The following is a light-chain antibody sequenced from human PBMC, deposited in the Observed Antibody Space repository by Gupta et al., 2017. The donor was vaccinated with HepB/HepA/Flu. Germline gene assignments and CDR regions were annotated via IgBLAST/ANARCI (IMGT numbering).Light chain of an antibody. Sequence: SVLTPPPSASGTPGQRVTISCSGSSSDIGSNNVNWYQQLPGTAPKLLMYSNKQRPSGVPDRFSGSKSGTTASLAISGLQSEDEADYYCAAWDDTLKHVIFGGGTKLTVL. CDR1: SSDIGSNN. CDR2: SNK. J-gene: IGLJ2*01. V-gene: IGLV1-44*01. CDR3: AAWDDTLKHVI.